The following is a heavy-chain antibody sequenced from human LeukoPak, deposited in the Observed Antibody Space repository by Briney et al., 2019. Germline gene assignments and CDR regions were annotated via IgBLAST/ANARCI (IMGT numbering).Heavy chain of an antibody. D-gene: IGHD6-19*01. CDR3: ARGQYSSGWYYFDY. CDR1: GFSFNDYG. Sequence: GGSLRLSCAATGFSFNDYGMSWVRQAPGKRLEWVSRINSDGSSTSYADSVKGRFTISRDNAKNTLYLQMNSLRAEDTAVYYCARGQYSSGWYYFDYWGQGTLVTVSS. V-gene: IGHV3-74*01. J-gene: IGHJ4*02. CDR2: INSDGSST.